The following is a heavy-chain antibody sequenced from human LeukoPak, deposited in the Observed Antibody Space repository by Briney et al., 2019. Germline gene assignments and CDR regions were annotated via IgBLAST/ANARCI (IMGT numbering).Heavy chain of an antibody. CDR1: RDSISSTIHY. J-gene: IGHJ6*03. V-gene: IGHV4-39*07. CDR3: ARSSFYYYYMDV. CDR2: VYFNGNT. Sequence: SETLSLTCTVSRDSISSTIHYWGWIRQPPGKGLEWIGSVYFNGNTYYNPSLKSRVTISVDRSKNQFSLKLSSVTAADTAVYYCARSSFYYYYMDVWGKGTTVTVSS.